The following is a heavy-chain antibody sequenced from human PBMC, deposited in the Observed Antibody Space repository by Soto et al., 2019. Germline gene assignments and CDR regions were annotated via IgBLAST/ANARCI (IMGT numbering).Heavy chain of an antibody. CDR3: ARGQSRSGSGWYAKRDPFFDP. CDR2: KSYSGST. CDR1: GGSISSGGYY. V-gene: IGHV4-31*03. D-gene: IGHD6-19*01. J-gene: IGHJ5*02. Sequence: SETLSLTCTVSGGSISSGGYYWNWIRQHPGKGLECIGHKSYSGSTYYNPSLKSRVIISLDPSENQFSLRLSSVTAADTAVYYSARGQSRSGSGWYAKRDPFFDPWGQGTLVTVSS.